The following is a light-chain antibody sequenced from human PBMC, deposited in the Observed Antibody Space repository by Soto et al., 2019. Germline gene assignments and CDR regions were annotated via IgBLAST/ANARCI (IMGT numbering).Light chain of an antibody. CDR3: SSYTTSSTYV. J-gene: IGLJ1*01. CDR2: DVS. V-gene: IGLV2-14*01. CDR1: ISDVGGYDY. Sequence: QSALTQPASVSGSPGQSITISCTGTISDVGGYDYVSWYQQHPGKAPKLMIYDVSNPPSGVSNRFSGSKSGNTASLTISGLQADDEADYYCSSYTTSSTYVFGTGTKLTVL.